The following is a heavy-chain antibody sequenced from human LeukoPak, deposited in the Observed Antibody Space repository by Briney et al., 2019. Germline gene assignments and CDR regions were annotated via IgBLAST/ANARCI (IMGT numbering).Heavy chain of an antibody. Sequence: ASVKVSCKASGYTFTCYYMHWVRHAPGQGLEWMGWINPNSGGTNYAQKFQGRVTMTRDTSISTAYMELSRLRSDDTAVYYCARAQSTGVTLSSNWGQGTLVTVSS. V-gene: IGHV1-2*02. CDR1: GYTFTCYY. D-gene: IGHD4-23*01. CDR3: ARAQSTGVTLSSN. J-gene: IGHJ4*02. CDR2: INPNSGGT.